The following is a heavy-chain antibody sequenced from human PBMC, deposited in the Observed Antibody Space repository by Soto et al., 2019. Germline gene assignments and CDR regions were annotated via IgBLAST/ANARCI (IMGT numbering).Heavy chain of an antibody. D-gene: IGHD1-1*01. Sequence: QVQLVESGGGVVQPGRSLRLSCAASGFTFSSYGMHWVRQAPGKGLEWVAVIWYDGSNKYYADSVKGRFTISRDNSKNTLYLQMNSLRAEDTAVYYCARDGALWNPHDYYYGMDVWGQGTTVTVSS. CDR2: IWYDGSNK. V-gene: IGHV3-33*01. CDR3: ARDGALWNPHDYYYGMDV. J-gene: IGHJ6*02. CDR1: GFTFSSYG.